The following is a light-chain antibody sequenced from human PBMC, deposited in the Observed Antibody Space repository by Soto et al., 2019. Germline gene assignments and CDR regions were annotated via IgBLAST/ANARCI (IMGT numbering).Light chain of an antibody. V-gene: IGLV2-11*01. J-gene: IGLJ3*02. Sequence: QSALTQPRSXXGXXXXXXXIXCTGTSSDVGGYNYVSWYQQHPGKAPKLMIYDVSKRPSGVPDRFSGSKSGNTASLTISGLQAEDEADYYCCSYAGSYTWVFGGGTKLTVL. CDR1: SSDVGGYNY. CDR2: DVS. CDR3: CSYAGSYTWV.